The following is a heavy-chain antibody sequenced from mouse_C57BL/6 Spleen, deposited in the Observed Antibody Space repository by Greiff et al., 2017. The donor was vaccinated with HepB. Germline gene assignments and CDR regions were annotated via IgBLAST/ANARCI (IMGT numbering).Heavy chain of an antibody. V-gene: IGHV1-55*01. J-gene: IGHJ4*01. CDR2: IYPGSGST. CDR1: GYTFTSYW. Sequence: QVQLQQPGAELVKPGASVKMSCKASGYTFTSYWITWVKQRPGQGLEWIGDIYPGSGSTNYNEKFKSKATLTVDTSSSTAYMQLSSLTSEDSAVYYGARGWGYYGYYYAMDYWGQGTSVTVSS. D-gene: IGHD1-1*01. CDR3: ARGWGYYGYYYAMDY.